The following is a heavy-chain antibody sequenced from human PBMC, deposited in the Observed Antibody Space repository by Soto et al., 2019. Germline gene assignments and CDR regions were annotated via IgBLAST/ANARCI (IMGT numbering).Heavy chain of an antibody. CDR1: GFTFGDYA. Sequence: PGGSLRLSCTASGFTFGDYAVSWFRQAPGKGLEWVGFIRSKAYGGTTEYAASVKGRFTISRDDSKSIAYLQMNSLKTEDTAVYYCTRDSSSQTFRGRSYYYYGMDVWGQGTTVTVSS. D-gene: IGHD6-19*01. J-gene: IGHJ6*02. CDR3: TRDSSSQTFRGRSYYYYGMDV. CDR2: IRSKAYGGTT. V-gene: IGHV3-49*03.